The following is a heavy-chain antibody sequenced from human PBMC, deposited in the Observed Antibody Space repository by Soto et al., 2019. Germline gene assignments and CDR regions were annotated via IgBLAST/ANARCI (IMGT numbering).Heavy chain of an antibody. Sequence: PGGSLRLSCAASGFTFSSYAMSWVRQAPGKGLEWVSAISGSGGSTYYADSVKGRFTISRDNSKNTLYLQMNSLRAEDTAVYYCAKVPLLGSRIAVAGNYFDYWGQGTLVTVSS. CDR1: GFTFSSYA. J-gene: IGHJ4*02. V-gene: IGHV3-23*01. D-gene: IGHD6-19*01. CDR3: AKVPLLGSRIAVAGNYFDY. CDR2: ISGSGGST.